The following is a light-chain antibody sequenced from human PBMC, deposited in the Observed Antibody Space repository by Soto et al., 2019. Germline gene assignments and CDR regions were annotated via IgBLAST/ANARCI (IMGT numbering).Light chain of an antibody. CDR1: QSVLYSANNKND. CDR2: WAS. Sequence: DIVMTQSPDSLAVSLGERATINCKSSQSVLYSANNKNDLAWYQQKPVQPPKVLIYWASTRESGVPDRCSGSGSGTDFPLTLSSLQAEAEALSYCQQYFLSPLTFGGGTSVEI. CDR3: QQYFLSPLT. J-gene: IGKJ4*01. V-gene: IGKV4-1*01.